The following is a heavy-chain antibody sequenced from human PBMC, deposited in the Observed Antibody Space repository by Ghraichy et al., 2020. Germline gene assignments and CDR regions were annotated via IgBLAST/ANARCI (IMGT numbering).Heavy chain of an antibody. CDR3: ARLSEEATVTTRPYYYYGMDV. D-gene: IGHD4-11*01. V-gene: IGHV1-18*04. J-gene: IGHJ6*02. CDR2: ISAYNGNT. CDR1: GYTFTSYG. Sequence: ASVKVSCKASGYTFTSYGISWVRQAPGQGLEWMGWISAYNGNTNYAQKLQGRVTMTTDTSTSTAYMELRSLRSDDTAVYYCARLSEEATVTTRPYYYYGMDVWGQGTTVTVSS.